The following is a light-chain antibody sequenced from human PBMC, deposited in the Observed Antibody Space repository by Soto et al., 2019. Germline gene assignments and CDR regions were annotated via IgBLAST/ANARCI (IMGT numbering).Light chain of an antibody. CDR2: DAS. V-gene: IGKV3-15*01. CDR3: QHYETWPPGP. CDR1: HTVGIK. J-gene: IGKJ1*01. Sequence: IVMAQSPATLSVSLGERATLSCRASHTVGIKLAWYQQRPGQAPRLLIYDASTTATGVPARFSGSGSGTEFILNINSLQSEDVADYYCQHYETWPPGPFGQGTKVDIK.